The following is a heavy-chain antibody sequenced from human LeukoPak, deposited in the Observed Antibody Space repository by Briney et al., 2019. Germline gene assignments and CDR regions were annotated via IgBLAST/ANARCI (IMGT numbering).Heavy chain of an antibody. Sequence: VGSLRLSCPSTLWTHSKARLSWVRPAPGKGLEWVGRIKSKTDGGTTDYAAPVKGRFTISRDDSKNTLYLQMNSLKTEDTAVYYCTTPSLIAAAGTGGFDIWGQGTMVTVCS. V-gene: IGHV3-15*01. CDR2: IKSKTDGGTT. CDR3: TTPSLIAAAGTGGFDI. D-gene: IGHD6-13*01. J-gene: IGHJ3*02. CDR1: LWTHSKAR.